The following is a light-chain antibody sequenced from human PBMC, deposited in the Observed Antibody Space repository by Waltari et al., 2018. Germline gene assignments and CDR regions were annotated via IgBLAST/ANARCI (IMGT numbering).Light chain of an antibody. CDR1: SSDLGTYDY. CDR2: DVR. V-gene: IGLV2-14*03. CDR3: SSYTSSTTWV. J-gene: IGLJ3*02. Sequence: SALPSSASVSVSPGQSITIYCTGTSSDLGTYDYVSWFQHSPTRAPKLMIYDVRNRPLGVSKRFSGSKSGITASLRISGLLAEDEAYYYCSSYTSSTTWVFGGGTKLTVL.